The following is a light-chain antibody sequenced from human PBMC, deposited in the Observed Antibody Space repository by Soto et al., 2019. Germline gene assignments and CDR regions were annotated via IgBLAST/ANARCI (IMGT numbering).Light chain of an antibody. J-gene: IGLJ1*01. V-gene: IGLV1-40*01. Sequence: QSVLTQPPSVSGAPVRRVTISCTGSSSNIGAGYDVHWYQQLPGTAPKLLIYGNSNRPSGVPDRFPGSKSGTSASLAITGLQAEDEADYYCQSYDSSLSGYVFGTGTKVT. CDR3: QSYDSSLSGYV. CDR2: GNS. CDR1: SSNIGAGYD.